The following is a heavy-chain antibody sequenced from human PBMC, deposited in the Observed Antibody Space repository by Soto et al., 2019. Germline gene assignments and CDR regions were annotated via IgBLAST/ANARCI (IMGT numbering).Heavy chain of an antibody. D-gene: IGHD6-6*01. CDR1: GYTFTSYY. CDR3: ARSYSSSSPFDY. CDR2: INPTGGST. Sequence: LVKGSCKASGYTFTSYYSHRVRQAPGQGLEWMGIINPTGGSTNYAQRFQGRVTMTRDTSTSTVYMDLSSLKSEDTAVHYCARSYSSSSPFDYWGQGTLVPVSS. V-gene: IGHV1-46*01. J-gene: IGHJ4*02.